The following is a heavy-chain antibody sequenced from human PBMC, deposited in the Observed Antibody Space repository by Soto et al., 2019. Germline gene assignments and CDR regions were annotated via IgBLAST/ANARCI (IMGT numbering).Heavy chain of an antibody. V-gene: IGHV3-48*02. J-gene: IGHJ5*01. CDR1: GFTFSSYN. CDR2: ISYSSSPI. CDR3: ARDPFDS. Sequence: PGGSLRLSCAASGFTFSSYNMPWVRQAPGKGLEWISYISYSSSPIYYGDSVKGRFTISRDNAKNSLYLQMNSLRDEDTAVYYCARDPFDSWGQGTPVTASS.